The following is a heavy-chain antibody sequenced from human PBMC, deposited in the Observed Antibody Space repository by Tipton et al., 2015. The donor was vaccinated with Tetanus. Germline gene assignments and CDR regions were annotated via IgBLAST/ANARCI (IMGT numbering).Heavy chain of an antibody. D-gene: IGHD3-3*01. Sequence: GLVKPSETLSLTCTVSGGSVRGGDYSWNWIRQPPGKGLEWLAYISYSGSTNSNYSLKSRITISRDPSKNQFSLKLASVTAADTAVYYCARANYDFPKKGPFDSWGQGTLVIVSS. V-gene: IGHV4-61*08. J-gene: IGHJ4*02. CDR2: ISYSGST. CDR3: ARANYDFPKKGPFDS. CDR1: GGSVRGGDYS.